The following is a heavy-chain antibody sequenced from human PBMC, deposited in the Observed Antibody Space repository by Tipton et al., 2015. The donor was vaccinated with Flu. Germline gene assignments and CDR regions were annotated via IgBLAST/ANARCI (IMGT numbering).Heavy chain of an antibody. D-gene: IGHD3-10*01. CDR1: NYSISSAYY. J-gene: IGHJ4*02. V-gene: IGHV4-38-2*01. CDR3: ARTTYYYGSGSSGY. Sequence: LRLSCAVSNYSISSAYYWGWFRQPPGKGLEWIGCISHSGRTYYNPSLKSRVTISVDMAKNQFSQRLSSATAADTAVYYCARTTYYYGSGSSGYWGQGTLVTVSS. CDR2: ISHSGRT.